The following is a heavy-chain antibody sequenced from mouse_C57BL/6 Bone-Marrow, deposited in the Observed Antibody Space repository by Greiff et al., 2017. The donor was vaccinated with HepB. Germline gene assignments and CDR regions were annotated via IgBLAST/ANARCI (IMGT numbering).Heavy chain of an antibody. CDR2: ISSGGSYT. J-gene: IGHJ3*01. Sequence: EVQLVESGGDLVKPGGSLKLSCAASGFTFSSYGMSWVRQTPDKRLEWVATISSGGSYTYYPDSLKGRFTISRDNAKNTLYLQMSSLKSEDTAMYYCARQIYGNYVWFAYWGQGTLVTVSA. CDR3: ARQIYGNYVWFAY. CDR1: GFTFSSYG. D-gene: IGHD2-1*01. V-gene: IGHV5-6*01.